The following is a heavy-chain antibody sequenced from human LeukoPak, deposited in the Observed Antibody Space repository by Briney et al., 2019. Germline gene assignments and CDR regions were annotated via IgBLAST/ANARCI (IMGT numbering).Heavy chain of an antibody. J-gene: IGHJ4*02. Sequence: GGALRLSCAASGFTFRSYWMSWVRQAPGKGLEWVANIKQDGSEKYYVDSVKGRFTISRDNAKNSLYLQMNSLRAEDTAVYYCATSLAYWGQGTLVTVSS. CDR1: GFTFRSYW. D-gene: IGHD3-3*02. CDR3: ATSLAY. CDR2: IKQDGSEK. V-gene: IGHV3-7*01.